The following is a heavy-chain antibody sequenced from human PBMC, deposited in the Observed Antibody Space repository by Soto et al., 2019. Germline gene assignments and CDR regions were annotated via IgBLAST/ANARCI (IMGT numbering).Heavy chain of an antibody. J-gene: IGHJ4*02. CDR1: GWPENTKAYS. CDR2: ISPSGSA. V-gene: IGHV4-31*02. D-gene: IGHD2-2*01. Sequence: PAETRSLSWTVCGWPENTKAYSRSWIRHHPGKGPERIGPISPSGSASYRRSLKGRVAISLDASKSHFSLQLTSVAAADTAVYYCARGLSTPLAVAAMGYFVFWGQRTLVTVSS. CDR3: ARGLSTPLAVAAMGYFVF.